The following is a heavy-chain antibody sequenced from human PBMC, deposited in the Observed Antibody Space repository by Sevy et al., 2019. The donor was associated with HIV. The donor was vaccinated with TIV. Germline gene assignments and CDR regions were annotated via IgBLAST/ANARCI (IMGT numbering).Heavy chain of an antibody. V-gene: IGHV3-23*01. D-gene: IGHD3-22*01. CDR3: ARSDDSSGYYLYYFEY. CDR1: GFTFSSYA. J-gene: IGHJ4*02. Sequence: GGSLRLSCAASGFTFSSYAVSWVRQAPGKGLEWVSFISGSGGTTYYADSVKGRFTISRDNSKNFLYLQMNSLRAEDTAVYYCARSDDSSGYYLYYFEYWGQGTVVTVSS. CDR2: ISGSGGTT.